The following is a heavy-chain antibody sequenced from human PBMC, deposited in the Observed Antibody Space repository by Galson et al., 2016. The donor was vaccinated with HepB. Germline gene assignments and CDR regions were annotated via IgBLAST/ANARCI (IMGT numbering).Heavy chain of an antibody. CDR3: VRDPKVVTAINAMDV. Sequence: VRQAPGQGLEWMGGINPFFGTPNYAQKFQGRLTIIADESTSTGYMELSSLRSDDTAVYYCVRDPKVVTAINAMDVWGQGTTIIVSS. D-gene: IGHD2-21*02. CDR2: INPFFGTP. J-gene: IGHJ6*02. V-gene: IGHV1-69*01.